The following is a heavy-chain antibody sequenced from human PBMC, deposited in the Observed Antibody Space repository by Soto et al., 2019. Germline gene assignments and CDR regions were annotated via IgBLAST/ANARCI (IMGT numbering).Heavy chain of an antibody. V-gene: IGHV4-34*01. CDR2: INHSGST. CDR3: ARGMTGTTYYFDY. Sequence: SETLSLTCAVYGGSFSGYYWSWIRQPPGKGLEWIGEINHSGSTNYNPSLKSRVTISVDTSKNQFSLKLSSVTAADTAVYYCARGMTGTTYYFDYWGQGTLVTVSS. D-gene: IGHD1-7*01. CDR1: GGSFSGYY. J-gene: IGHJ4*02.